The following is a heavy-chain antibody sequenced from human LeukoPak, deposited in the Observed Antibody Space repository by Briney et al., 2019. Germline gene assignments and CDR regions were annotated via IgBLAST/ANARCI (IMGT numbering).Heavy chain of an antibody. Sequence: GGSLRLSCAASGFTFSSYAMSWVRQAPGKGLEWVSGINWNSGSRGYADSVKGRFTISRDNAKNSLYLQMNSLRAEDTALYYCVKENYRDQGLDVWGQRTTVTVSS. V-gene: IGHV3-9*01. J-gene: IGHJ6*02. CDR2: INWNSGSR. CDR3: VKENYRDQGLDV. CDR1: GFTFSSYA. D-gene: IGHD4-17*01.